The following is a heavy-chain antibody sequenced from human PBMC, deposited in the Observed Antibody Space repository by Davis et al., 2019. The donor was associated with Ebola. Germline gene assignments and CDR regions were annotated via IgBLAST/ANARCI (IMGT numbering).Heavy chain of an antibody. D-gene: IGHD3-3*01. CDR2: GTSADT. Sequence: GGSLRLSCSASGFIFSTYVMSWVRQAPGKGLEWVSTYGTSADTYYADSVKGRFTISRGNSKNTLYLQMNSLRAEDTAVYYCAKAITIFGVAHFDYWGQGTLVTVSS. CDR3: AKAITIFGVAHFDY. J-gene: IGHJ4*02. CDR1: GFIFSTYV. V-gene: IGHV3-23*01.